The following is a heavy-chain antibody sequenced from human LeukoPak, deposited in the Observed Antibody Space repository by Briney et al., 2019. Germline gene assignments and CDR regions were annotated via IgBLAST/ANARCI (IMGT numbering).Heavy chain of an antibody. Sequence: GGSLRLSCAASGFTFRGYWIHWVRQAPGKGLVWVSRINSDGSSTSYADSVKGRFTISRDNAKKTLYLQMNSLRAEDTAVYYCARDLSGYYDSLNWFDPWGQGTLVTVSS. V-gene: IGHV3-74*01. CDR3: ARDLSGYYDSLNWFDP. CDR1: GFTFRGYW. D-gene: IGHD3-22*01. CDR2: INSDGSST. J-gene: IGHJ5*02.